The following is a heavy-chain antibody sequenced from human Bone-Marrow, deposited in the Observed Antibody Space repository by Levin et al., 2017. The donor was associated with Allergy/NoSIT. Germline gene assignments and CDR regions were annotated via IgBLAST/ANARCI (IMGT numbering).Heavy chain of an antibody. V-gene: IGHV3-23*01. CDR3: AKHSSGWYSARVFDY. J-gene: IGHJ4*02. CDR1: GFTFSSYA. CDR2: ISGSGGST. D-gene: IGHD6-19*01. Sequence: SCAASGFTFSSYAMSWVRQAPGKGLEWVSAISGSGGSTYYADSVKGRFTISRDNSKNTLYLQMNSLRAEDTAVYYCAKHSSGWYSARVFDYWGQGTLVTVSS.